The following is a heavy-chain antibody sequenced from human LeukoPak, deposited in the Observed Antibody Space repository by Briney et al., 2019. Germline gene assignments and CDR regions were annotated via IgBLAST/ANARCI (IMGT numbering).Heavy chain of an antibody. CDR3: AREVDTAMVDAFDI. CDR2: IYYSGST. CDR1: GGSTSSYY. D-gene: IGHD5-18*01. V-gene: IGHV4-59*01. Sequence: SETLSLTCTVSGGSTSSYYWSWIRQPPGKGLEWIGYIYYSGSTNYNPSLKSRVTISVDTSKNQFSLKLSSVTAADTAVYYCAREVDTAMVDAFDIWGRGTMVTVSS. J-gene: IGHJ3*02.